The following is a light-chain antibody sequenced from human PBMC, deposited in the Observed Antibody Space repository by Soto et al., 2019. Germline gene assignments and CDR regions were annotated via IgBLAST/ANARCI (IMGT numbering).Light chain of an antibody. V-gene: IGLV2-8*01. CDR3: SSYSGTNYHYA. CDR2: EVS. J-gene: IGLJ1*01. Sequence: QSVLTQPPSASGSFGQSVTISCTGTSSDVGGYNYVSWYQQHPGKAPKLMIYEVSERPSGVPDRFSGSKSGNTASLTVSGLQADDEADYYCSSYSGTNYHYAFVTGTKVTVL. CDR1: SSDVGGYNY.